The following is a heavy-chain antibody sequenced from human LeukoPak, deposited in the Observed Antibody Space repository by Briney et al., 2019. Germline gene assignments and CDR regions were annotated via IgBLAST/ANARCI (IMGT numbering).Heavy chain of an antibody. V-gene: IGHV3-64*01. D-gene: IGHD3-22*01. CDR1: GFTFSSYA. CDR2: ISSNGGST. Sequence: PGGSLRLSCAASGFTFSSYAMHWVRQAPGKGLEYVSAISSNGGSTYYANSVKGRFTISRDNSKNTLYLQMGSLRAEDMAVYHCARSSDSSGYYYPFDYWGQGTLVTVSS. CDR3: ARSSDSSGYYYPFDY. J-gene: IGHJ4*02.